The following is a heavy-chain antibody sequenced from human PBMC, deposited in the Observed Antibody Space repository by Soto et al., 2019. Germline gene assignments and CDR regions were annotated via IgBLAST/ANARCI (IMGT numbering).Heavy chain of an antibody. J-gene: IGHJ4*01. CDR2: IHNGQTT. CDR1: GDSLTRNY. V-gene: IGHV4-59*01. Sequence: SETLSLTCTVSGDSLTRNYWSWIRQPPGKGLEWLAFIHNGQTTNYNPSLVGRVSVSVDTSKSQLSLNLNSVTAADTAVYYCARTVSGGFDYWGQGILVTVS. CDR3: ARTVSGGFDY.